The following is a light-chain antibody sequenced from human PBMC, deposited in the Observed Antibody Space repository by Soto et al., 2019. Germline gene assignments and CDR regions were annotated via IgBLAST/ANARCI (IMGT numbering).Light chain of an antibody. CDR1: KLGNKY. CDR3: QAWDSSTAV. Sequence: SYELTQPPSVSVSPGQTASITCSGDKLGNKYVCWYQQKPGQSPVLVIYQDTKRPSGIPERFSGSNSGNTATLTISGTQAMDEADYFCQAWDSSTAVFGGGTKLTVL. J-gene: IGLJ2*01. CDR2: QDT. V-gene: IGLV3-1*01.